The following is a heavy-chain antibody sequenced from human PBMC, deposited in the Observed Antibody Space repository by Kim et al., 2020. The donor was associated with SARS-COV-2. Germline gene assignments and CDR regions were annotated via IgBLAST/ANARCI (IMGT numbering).Heavy chain of an antibody. J-gene: IGHJ5*02. V-gene: IGHV4-4*02. D-gene: IGHD6-13*01. Sequence: LKSPVTISVDKSKNQFSLKLSSVTAADTAVYYCAREALIAAAGTFWFDPWGQGTLVTVSS. CDR3: AREALIAAAGTFWFDP.